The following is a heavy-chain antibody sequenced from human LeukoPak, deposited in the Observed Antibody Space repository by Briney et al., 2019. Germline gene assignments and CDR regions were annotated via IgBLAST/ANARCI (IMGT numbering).Heavy chain of an antibody. V-gene: IGHV3-30*02. D-gene: IGHD6-19*01. J-gene: IGHJ4*02. CDR3: AKEGSGWYYLDY. CDR1: GFRFSSYD. CDR2: IESDGTKE. Sequence: GGSLRLSCAASGFRFSSYDIHWVRQAPGKGLEWVTFIESDGTKEYYADSVKGRFTTSRDNSKNTVYVQMNTLRAEDTAVYYCAKEGSGWYYLDYWGQGTVVAVSS.